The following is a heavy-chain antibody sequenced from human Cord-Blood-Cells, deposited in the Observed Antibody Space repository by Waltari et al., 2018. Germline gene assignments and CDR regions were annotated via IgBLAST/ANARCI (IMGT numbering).Heavy chain of an antibody. CDR2: TYYRSKWYN. V-gene: IGHV6-1*01. D-gene: IGHD1-26*01. J-gene: IGHJ3*02. Sequence: QVQLQQSGPGLVKPSQTLSLTCAISGDSVSSNSAAWNWIRQSPSRGLEWLGRTYYRSKWYNDYAVSVKSRITINPDTAKNQFSLQLNSVTPEDTAVYYCARSSLSELLSDDAFDIWGQGTMVTVSS. CDR1: GDSVSSNSAA. CDR3: ARSSLSELLSDDAFDI.